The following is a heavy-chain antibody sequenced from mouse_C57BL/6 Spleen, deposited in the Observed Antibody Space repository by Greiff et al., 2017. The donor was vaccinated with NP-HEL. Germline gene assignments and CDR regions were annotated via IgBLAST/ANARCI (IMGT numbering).Heavy chain of an antibody. CDR3: ARFWDGYFDV. J-gene: IGHJ1*03. Sequence: QVQLQQPGAELVMPGASVKLSCKASGYTFTSYWMHWVKQRPGQGLEWIGEIDPSDSYTNYNQKFKGKSTLTVDKSSSTAYMQLSSLTSEDSAVYYCARFWDGYFDVWGTVTTVTVSS. V-gene: IGHV1-69*01. CDR1: GYTFTSYW. CDR2: IDPSDSYT. D-gene: IGHD4-1*01.